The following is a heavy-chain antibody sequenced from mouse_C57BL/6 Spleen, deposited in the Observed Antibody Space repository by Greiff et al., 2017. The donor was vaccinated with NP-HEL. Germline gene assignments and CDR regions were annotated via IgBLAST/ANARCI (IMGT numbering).Heavy chain of an antibody. V-gene: IGHV1-61*01. Sequence: QVQLQQPGAELVRPGSSVKLSCKASGYTFTSYWMDWVKQRPGQGLEWIGNIYPSDSETHYNQKFKDKATLTVDKSSSTAYMQLSSLTSEDSAVYYCARWRSYDGFDYWGQGTTLTVSS. CDR3: ARWRSYDGFDY. CDR2: IYPSDSET. CDR1: GYTFTSYW. D-gene: IGHD2-12*01. J-gene: IGHJ2*01.